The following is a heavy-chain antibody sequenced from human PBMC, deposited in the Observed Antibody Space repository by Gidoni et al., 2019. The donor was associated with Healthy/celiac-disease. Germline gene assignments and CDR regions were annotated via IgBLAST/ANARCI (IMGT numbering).Heavy chain of an antibody. Sequence: QVQLPESGPGLVKPSATLSLTCAVSGYSLRSGYYWGWIRQPPGKGLEWIGSIYHSGSTYYNPSLKSRVTISVDTSKNQFSLKLSSVTAADTAVYYCASANRKSSGWYVHYWGQGTLVTVSS. D-gene: IGHD6-19*01. CDR3: ASANRKSSGWYVHY. CDR1: GYSLRSGYY. CDR2: IYHSGST. V-gene: IGHV4-38-2*01. J-gene: IGHJ4*02.